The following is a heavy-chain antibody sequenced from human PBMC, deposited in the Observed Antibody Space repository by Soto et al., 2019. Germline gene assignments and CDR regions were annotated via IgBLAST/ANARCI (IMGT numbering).Heavy chain of an antibody. V-gene: IGHV4-34*01. J-gene: IGHJ4*02. CDR3: ASGLLRYFDWLEEEIRDY. D-gene: IGHD3-9*01. CDR1: GGSFSGYY. CDR2: INHSGST. Sequence: SETLSLTCAVYGGSFSGYYWSWIRQPPGKGLEWIGEINHSGSTNYDPSLKSRVTISVDTSKNQFSLKLSSVTAADTAVYYCASGLLRYFDWLEEEIRDYWGQGTLVTVSS.